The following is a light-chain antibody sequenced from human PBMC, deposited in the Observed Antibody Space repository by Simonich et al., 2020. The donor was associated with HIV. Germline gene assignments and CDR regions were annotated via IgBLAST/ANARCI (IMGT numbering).Light chain of an antibody. CDR1: QTITSY. J-gene: IGKJ1*01. V-gene: IGKV1-NL1*01. CDR3: QQYFSTPPWT. Sequence: DIQMTQSPSSLSASVGDRVTITCRASQTITSYLNWYQQKPGKAPKLLLYAASRLESGVPSRFRGSGSGTDYTLTISSLQPEDFATYYCQQYFSTPPWTFGRGTRVEIK. CDR2: AAS.